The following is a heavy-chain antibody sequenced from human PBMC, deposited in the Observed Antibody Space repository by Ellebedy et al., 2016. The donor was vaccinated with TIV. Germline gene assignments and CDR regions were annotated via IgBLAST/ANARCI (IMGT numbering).Heavy chain of an antibody. CDR3: AGGYDSSGFDY. Sequence: GGSLRLSCAASGFTFSSYGMHWVRQAPGKGLVWVSRINSDGSSTSYADSVKGRFTISRDNAKNTLYLQMNSLRAEETAVYYCAGGYDSSGFDYWGQGTLVTVSS. J-gene: IGHJ4*02. CDR1: GFTFSSYG. D-gene: IGHD3-22*01. V-gene: IGHV3-74*01. CDR2: INSDGSST.